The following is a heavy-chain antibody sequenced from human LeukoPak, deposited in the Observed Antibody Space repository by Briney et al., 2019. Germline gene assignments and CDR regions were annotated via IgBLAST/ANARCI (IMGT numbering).Heavy chain of an antibody. CDR2: INPKSGVT. Sequence: GASVKVSCKASGYPFIGYYLHWVRQAPGQGPEWMGWINPKSGVTEYTPKLQGRVTMTRDTSIGTAYLDLSSLRSDDTAIYYCARDPYGDAYAGGLDFWGQGTLVTVSS. D-gene: IGHD3-16*01. J-gene: IGHJ4*02. CDR1: GYPFIGYY. CDR3: ARDPYGDAYAGGLDF. V-gene: IGHV1-2*02.